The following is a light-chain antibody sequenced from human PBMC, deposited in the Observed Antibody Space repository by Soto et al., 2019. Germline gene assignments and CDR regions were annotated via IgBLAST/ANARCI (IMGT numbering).Light chain of an antibody. CDR3: SSYTSSTTLGYV. CDR1: SSDVGGYNY. CDR2: DVS. V-gene: IGLV2-14*01. J-gene: IGLJ1*01. Sequence: LTQPASVSGSPGQSITISCTGTSSDVGGYNYVSWYQQHPGKAPKLMIYDVSNRPSGVSNRFSGSKSGNTASLTISGLQAEDEADYYCSSYTSSTTLGYVFGTGTKVTVL.